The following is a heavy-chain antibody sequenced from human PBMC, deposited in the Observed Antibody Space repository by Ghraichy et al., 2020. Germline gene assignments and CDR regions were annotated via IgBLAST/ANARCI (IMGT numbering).Heavy chain of an antibody. D-gene: IGHD1-1*01. J-gene: IGHJ5*02. CDR1: GGSFNGYY. CDR3: ARGRGRLGTTSGFDL. Sequence: SETLSLTCAVYGGSFNGYYWSWIRQPPGKGLEWIAEIVYSGRVNYNPSLKSRVTLSVDTSKDQFFLNLSSLTAADTAVYYCARGRGRLGTTSGFDLWGQGILVTVSS. V-gene: IGHV4-34*01. CDR2: IVYSGRV.